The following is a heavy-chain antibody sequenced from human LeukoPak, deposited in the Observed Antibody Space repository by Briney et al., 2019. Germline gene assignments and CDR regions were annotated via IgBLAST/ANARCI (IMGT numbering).Heavy chain of an antibody. V-gene: IGHV3-21*01. J-gene: IGHJ4*02. CDR1: GFTFSSYS. CDR2: ISSSSSYI. CDR3: ARHQWELPPFDY. D-gene: IGHD1-26*01. Sequence: GGSLRLSCAASGFTFSSYSMNWVRQAPGKGLEWDSSISSSSSYIYYADSVKGRFTISRDNAKNSLYLQMNSLRAEDTAVYYCARHQWELPPFDYWGQGTLVTVSS.